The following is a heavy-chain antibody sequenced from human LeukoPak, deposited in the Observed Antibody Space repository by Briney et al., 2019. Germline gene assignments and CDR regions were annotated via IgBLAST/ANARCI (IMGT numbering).Heavy chain of an antibody. J-gene: IGHJ5*02. CDR2: IYYSGST. Sequence: SETLSLPCTVSGGSISSGGYYWSWIRQHPGKGLEWIGYIYYSGSTYYNPPLKSRVTISVDTSKNQFSLKLSSVTAADTAVYYCARDPGATGWFDPWGQGTLVTVSS. D-gene: IGHD5-12*01. V-gene: IGHV4-31*03. CDR3: ARDPGATGWFDP. CDR1: GGSISSGGYY.